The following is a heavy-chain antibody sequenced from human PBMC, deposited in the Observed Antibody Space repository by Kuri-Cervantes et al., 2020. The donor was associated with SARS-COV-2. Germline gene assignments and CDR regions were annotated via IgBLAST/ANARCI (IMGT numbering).Heavy chain of an antibody. J-gene: IGHJ6*03. CDR1: GGSISSSSYY. CDR3: ARGGGGRYSSSWYSGSYYMDV. Sequence: SETLSLTCTVSGGSISSSSYYWGWIRQPPGKGLEWIGSIYYSGSTYYNPSLKSRVTISVDTSKNQFSLKLSSVTAADTAVYYCARGGGGRYSSSWYSGSYYMDVWGKGTTVTVSS. CDR2: IYYSGST. D-gene: IGHD6-13*01. V-gene: IGHV4-39*01.